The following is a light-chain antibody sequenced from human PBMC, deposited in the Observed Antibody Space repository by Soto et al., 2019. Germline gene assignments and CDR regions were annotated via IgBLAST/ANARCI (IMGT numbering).Light chain of an antibody. J-gene: IGKJ3*01. CDR2: KAS. V-gene: IGKV1-5*03. CDR1: PSISSW. Sequence: DIQMTQSPSTLSASVGDRVTITCRASPSISSWLAWYQQKPGKAPKLLIYKASTLESGVPSRFSGSGSGTEFTLTISSLQPDDFATYYCQQSFTVGPGTKVDIK. CDR3: QQSFT.